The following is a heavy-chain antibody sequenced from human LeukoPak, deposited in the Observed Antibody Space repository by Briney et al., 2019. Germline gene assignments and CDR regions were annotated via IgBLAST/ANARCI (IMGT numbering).Heavy chain of an antibody. CDR1: GFTFSSYG. CDR3: ARDLGSGSYGY. J-gene: IGHJ4*02. CDR2: ISYDGSNK. D-gene: IGHD1-26*01. V-gene: IGHV3-30*03. Sequence: GESLRLSCAASGFTFSSYGMHWVRQAPGKGLEWVAVISYDGSNKYYADSVKGRFTISRDNSKNTLYLQMNSLRAEDTAVYYCARDLGSGSYGYWGQGTLVTVSS.